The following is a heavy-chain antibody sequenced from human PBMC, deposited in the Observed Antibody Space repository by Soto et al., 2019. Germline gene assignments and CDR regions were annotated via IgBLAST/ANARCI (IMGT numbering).Heavy chain of an antibody. D-gene: IGHD6-13*01. J-gene: IGHJ3*01. V-gene: IGHV3-66*01. CDR3: ARDPPGIAAAGGG. CDR1: GFSFSGYA. CDR2: IYSGGST. Sequence: GGSLRLSCAASGFSFSGYAMSWVRQTPGKGLECVSLIYSGGSTNYADSVKGRFTISRDNSKNTLYLQMNSLRAEDTAVYYCARDPPGIAAAGGGWGQGTMVTVSS.